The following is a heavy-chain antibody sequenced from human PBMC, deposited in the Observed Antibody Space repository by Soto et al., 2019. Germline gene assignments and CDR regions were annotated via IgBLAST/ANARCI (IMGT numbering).Heavy chain of an antibody. Sequence: SVQVSCKASGYSFTNYGISWVRQAPGQGLEWMGWISAYNGNTSYAQKVQGRVTMTTDTSTSTAYMELRSLRSDDTAVYYCARHVFLWFGHMGAGSGRYYYHGRDVWG. CDR2: ISAYNGNT. V-gene: IGHV1-18*01. CDR1: GYSFTNYG. J-gene: IGHJ6*02. CDR3: ARHVFLWFGHMGAGSGRYYYHGRDV. D-gene: IGHD3-10*01.